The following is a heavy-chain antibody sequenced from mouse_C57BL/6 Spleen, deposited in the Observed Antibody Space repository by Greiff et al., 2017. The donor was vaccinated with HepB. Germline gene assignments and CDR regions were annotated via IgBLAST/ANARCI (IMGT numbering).Heavy chain of an antibody. D-gene: IGHD4-1*01. CDR2: INPNNGGT. V-gene: IGHV1-22*01. CDR3: ARPLSGTAWFAY. CDR1: GYTFTDYN. Sequence: EVQLQQSGPELVKPGASVKMSCKASGYTFTDYNMHWVKQSHGTSLEWIGYINPNNGGTSYNQKCKGKATLTVNKSSSTAYMQLRSLTSEDSAVYYCARPLSGTAWFAYWGQGTLVTVSA. J-gene: IGHJ3*01.